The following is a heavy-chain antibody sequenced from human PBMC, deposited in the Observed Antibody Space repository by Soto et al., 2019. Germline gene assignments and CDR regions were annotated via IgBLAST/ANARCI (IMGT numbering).Heavy chain of an antibody. CDR1: GGSISSGGYY. Sequence: SETLSLTCTVSGGSISSGGYYWSWIRQHPGKGLEWIGYIYYSGSTYYNPSLKSRVTTSVDTSKNQFSLKLSSVTAAETAVYYCARQSSGWYNWFDPWGQGTLVTVSS. CDR2: IYYSGST. J-gene: IGHJ5*02. V-gene: IGHV4-31*03. D-gene: IGHD6-19*01. CDR3: ARQSSGWYNWFDP.